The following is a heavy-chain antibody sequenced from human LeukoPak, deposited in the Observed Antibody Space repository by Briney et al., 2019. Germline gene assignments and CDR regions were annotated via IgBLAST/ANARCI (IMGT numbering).Heavy chain of an antibody. CDR3: AKDAYGDFSAPFDS. J-gene: IGHJ4*02. Sequence: PGGSLRLSCAASGFVFSEHTLHWVRQTPGKGLDWVAVTSYDGSDKYYADSVKGRFTISRDSSHTTLYLQMTSLKIDDTATYYCAKDAYGDFSAPFDSWGQGALVIVSS. CDR2: TSYDGSDK. D-gene: IGHD4-17*01. CDR1: GFVFSEHT. V-gene: IGHV3-30*04.